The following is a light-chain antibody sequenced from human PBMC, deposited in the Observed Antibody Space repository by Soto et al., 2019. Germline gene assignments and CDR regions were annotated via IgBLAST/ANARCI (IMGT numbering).Light chain of an antibody. J-gene: IGLJ2*01. V-gene: IGLV1-40*01. CDR1: RSNIGAGYD. Sequence: QSVLTQPPSVSGAPGQRVTISCTGSRSNIGAGYDVHWSQQLPGTAPKLLIYGNSNRPSGVPDRFSGCKSGTSASLAITGLQVEDEADYYCQSYDSSLSGYVVFGRGTKLTVL. CDR3: QSYDSSLSGYVV. CDR2: GNS.